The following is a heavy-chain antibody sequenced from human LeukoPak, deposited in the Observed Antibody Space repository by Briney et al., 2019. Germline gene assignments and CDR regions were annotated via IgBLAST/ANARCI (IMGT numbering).Heavy chain of an antibody. V-gene: IGHV4-39*01. D-gene: IGHD1-7*01. CDR2: IYYSGST. Sequence: SESLSLTCTVPGGSISSGSYYSGCIRQPPGKWREWIGSIYYSGSTYYNPSLKSRVTISVDTSKNQFSLKVSSVTAADKAVYYCARRNWNYENWFDHWGPGTLVTVSS. CDR3: ARRNWNYENWFDH. CDR1: GGSISSGSYY. J-gene: IGHJ5*02.